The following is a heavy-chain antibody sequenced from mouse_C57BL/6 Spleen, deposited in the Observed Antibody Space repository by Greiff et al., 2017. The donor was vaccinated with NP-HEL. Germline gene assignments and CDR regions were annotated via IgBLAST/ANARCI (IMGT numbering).Heavy chain of an antibody. Sequence: QVQLQQPGAELVKPGASVKMSCKASGYTFTSYWITWVKQRPGQGLEWIGDIYPGSGSTNYNEKFKSKATLTVDTSSSTAYMQLSSLTSEDSAVYYCARLPITTVVARGYAMDYWGQGTSVTVSS. J-gene: IGHJ4*01. CDR2: IYPGSGST. V-gene: IGHV1-55*01. CDR1: GYTFTSYW. D-gene: IGHD1-1*01. CDR3: ARLPITTVVARGYAMDY.